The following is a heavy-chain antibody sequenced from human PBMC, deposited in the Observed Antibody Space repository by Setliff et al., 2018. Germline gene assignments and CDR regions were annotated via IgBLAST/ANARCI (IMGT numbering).Heavy chain of an antibody. V-gene: IGHV3-49*04. D-gene: IGHD3-22*01. Sequence: GSLRLSCAASGFTFRSYWMSWVRQAPGKGLEWVGFIRSKAYGGTTEYAASVKGRFTISRDDSKSIAYLQMNSLKTEDTAVYYCTRGADYYDSSGYYFVYWGQGTLVTVSS. CDR3: TRGADYYDSSGYYFVY. CDR2: IRSKAYGGTT. J-gene: IGHJ4*02. CDR1: GFTFRSYW.